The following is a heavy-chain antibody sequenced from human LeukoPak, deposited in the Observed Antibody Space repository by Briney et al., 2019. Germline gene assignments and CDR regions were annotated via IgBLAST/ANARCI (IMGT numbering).Heavy chain of an antibody. CDR3: ARGEVEGAFDI. V-gene: IGHV1-69*04. D-gene: IGHD3-16*01. CDR2: IIPILGIA. J-gene: IGHJ3*02. Sequence: EASVKVSYKASGGTFSSYAISWVRQAPGQGLEWMGRIIPILGIANYAQKFQGRVTITADKSTSTAYMELSSLRSEDTAVYYCARGEVEGAFDIWGQGTMVTVSS. CDR1: GGTFSSYA.